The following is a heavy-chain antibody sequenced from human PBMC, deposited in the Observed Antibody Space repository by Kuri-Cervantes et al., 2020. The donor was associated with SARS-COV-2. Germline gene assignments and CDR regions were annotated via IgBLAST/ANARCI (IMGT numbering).Heavy chain of an antibody. D-gene: IGHD6-13*01. CDR1: GFTFSSYG. V-gene: IGHV3-33*08. Sequence: GGSLRLSCAASGFTFSSYGMHWVRQAQGKGLEWVEVIWYDGSNKSYADSVKGRFTIPRDNSKNTLYLQMNSLRAEDTAVYYWASEEYSSSWSDGDFDYWGQGTLVTVSS. CDR2: IWYDGSNK. J-gene: IGHJ4*02. CDR3: ASEEYSSSWSDGDFDY.